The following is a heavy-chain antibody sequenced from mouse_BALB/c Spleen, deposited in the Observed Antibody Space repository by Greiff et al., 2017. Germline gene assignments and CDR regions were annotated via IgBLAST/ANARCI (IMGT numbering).Heavy chain of an antibody. J-gene: IGHJ4*01. Sequence: VHLVESGPGLVAPSQSLSITCTVSGFSLTSYGVHWVRQPPGKGLEWLGVIWAGGSTNYNSALMSRLSISKDNSKSQVFLKMNSLQTDDTAMYYCAKYGYDDGDYYAMDYWGQGTSVTVSS. D-gene: IGHD2-2*01. CDR3: AKYGYDDGDYYAMDY. CDR2: IWAGGST. V-gene: IGHV2-9*02. CDR1: GFSLTSYG.